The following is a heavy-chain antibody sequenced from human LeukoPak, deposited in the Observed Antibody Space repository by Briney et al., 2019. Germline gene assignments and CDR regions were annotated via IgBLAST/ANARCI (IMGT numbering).Heavy chain of an antibody. V-gene: IGHV4-39*07. D-gene: IGHD3-22*01. CDR3: ARVVGYYDSSGYYYAFDY. CDR2: IYYSGST. J-gene: IGHJ4*02. CDR1: GGSISSSSYY. Sequence: PSETLSLTCTVSGGSISSSSYYWGWIRQPPGKGLEWIGSIYYSGSTYYNPSLKSRVTISVDTSKNQFSLKLSSVTAADTAVYYCARVVGYYDSSGYYYAFDYWGQGTLVTVSS.